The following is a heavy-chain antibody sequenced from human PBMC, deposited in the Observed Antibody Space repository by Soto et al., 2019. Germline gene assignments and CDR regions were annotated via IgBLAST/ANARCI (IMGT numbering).Heavy chain of an antibody. J-gene: IGHJ4*02. CDR3: RRVFSCYGNFVY. V-gene: IGHV3-74*01. D-gene: IGHD5-12*01. CDR2: INGDGSSL. Sequence: EVQLVESGGGVVQPGGTLRLSCAASGFSFNTWMHWVRQAPGKGLAWLSRINGDGSSLSYEDSVKGRFTVSRDNAKNTLYVQIISLTAEDTAVYYCRRVFSCYGNFVYWGQG. CDR1: GFSFNTW.